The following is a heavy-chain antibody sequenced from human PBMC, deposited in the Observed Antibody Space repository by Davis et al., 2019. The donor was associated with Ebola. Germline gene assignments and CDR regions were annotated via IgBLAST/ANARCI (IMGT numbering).Heavy chain of an antibody. CDR1: GFTFSSYS. D-gene: IGHD3-10*01. CDR2: ISSSSSYI. J-gene: IGHJ4*02. CDR3: ARARGYFGSGILGY. V-gene: IGHV3-21*01. Sequence: GESLKISCAASGFTFSSYSMNWVRQAPGKGLEWVSSISSSSSYIYYADSLKGRFTISRDNAKNSLYLQMNSLRAEDTAVYYCARARGYFGSGILGYWGQGTLVTVSS.